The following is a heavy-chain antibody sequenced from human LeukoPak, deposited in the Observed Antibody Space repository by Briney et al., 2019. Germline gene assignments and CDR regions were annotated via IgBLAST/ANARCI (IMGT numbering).Heavy chain of an antibody. V-gene: IGHV3-30-3*01. CDR2: ISYDGSNK. CDR3: ARDLPGIAVAAPGGY. CDR1: GVTFYNYA. Sequence: PGGSLRLSCAASGVTFYNYAMNWVRQAPGKGLEWVAVISYDGSNKYYADSVKGRFTISRDNSKNTLYLQMNSLRAEDTAVYYCARDLPGIAVAAPGGYWGQGTLVTVSS. J-gene: IGHJ4*02. D-gene: IGHD6-19*01.